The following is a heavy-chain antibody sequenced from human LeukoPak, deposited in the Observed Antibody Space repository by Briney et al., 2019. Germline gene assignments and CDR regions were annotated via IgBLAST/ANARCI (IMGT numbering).Heavy chain of an antibody. J-gene: IGHJ4*02. CDR2: MNPNSGNT. CDR1: GYTFTSYG. V-gene: IGHV1-8*03. D-gene: IGHD6-19*01. CDR3: AVFDENSSGYVY. Sequence: ASVKVSCKASGYTFTSYGISWVRQATGQGLEWMGWMNPNSGNTGYAQKFQGRVTITRNTSKSTAYMELSSLRSEDTAVHYCAVFDENSSGYVYWGQGTLVTVSS.